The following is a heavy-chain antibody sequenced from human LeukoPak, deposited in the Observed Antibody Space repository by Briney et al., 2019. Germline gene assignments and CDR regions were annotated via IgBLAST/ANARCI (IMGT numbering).Heavy chain of an antibody. V-gene: IGHV3-30*02. J-gene: IGHJ2*01. D-gene: IGHD4-17*01. CDR2: IQNDESRT. CDR3: ARGSTVPNWYFDL. CDR1: GFAFSAYG. Sequence: PGGSLRLSCAASGFAFSAYGMHWVRQAPGKGLEWVAYIQNDESRTHYTDSVKGRFTISRDNAKNSLYLQMISLRAEDTAVYYCARGSTVPNWYFDLWGRGTLVTVSS.